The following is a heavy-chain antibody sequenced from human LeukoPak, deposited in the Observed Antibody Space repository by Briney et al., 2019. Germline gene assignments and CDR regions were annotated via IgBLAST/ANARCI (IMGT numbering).Heavy chain of an antibody. D-gene: IGHD3-22*01. Sequence: GGSLRLSCAASGFTFSSYAMSWVRQAPGKGLEWVSAISGSGGSTYYADSVKGRFTISRDNSKNTLYLQMNSLRAEDTAVYYCARGGHYYDSSGSSNWFDPWGQGTLVTASS. CDR3: ARGGHYYDSSGSSNWFDP. V-gene: IGHV3-23*01. CDR1: GFTFSSYA. CDR2: ISGSGGST. J-gene: IGHJ5*02.